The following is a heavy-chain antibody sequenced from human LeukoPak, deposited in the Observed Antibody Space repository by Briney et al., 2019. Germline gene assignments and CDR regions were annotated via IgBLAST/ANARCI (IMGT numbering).Heavy chain of an antibody. CDR2: IYPGDSDT. V-gene: IGHV5-51*01. CDR1: GYSFTSYW. Sequence: GESLKISCKGSGYSFTSYWIGWARQMPGKGLEWMGIIYPGDSDTRYSPSFQGQVTISADKSISTAYLQWSSLKASDTAMYYCARHSNYYDSSGYCDYWGQGTLVTVSS. J-gene: IGHJ4*02. CDR3: ARHSNYYDSSGYCDY. D-gene: IGHD3-22*01.